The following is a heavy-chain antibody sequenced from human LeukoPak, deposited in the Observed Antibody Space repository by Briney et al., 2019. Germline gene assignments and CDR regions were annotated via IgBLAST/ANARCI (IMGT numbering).Heavy chain of an antibody. CDR2: IYSGGST. J-gene: IGHJ4*02. Sequence: PGGSLRLSCAASGFTVSSNYMSWVRQAPGKGLEWVSVIYSGGSTYYADSVKGRFTISRDNSKSTLYLQMSSLRAGDTAVYYCAKDLATAATWGDYFDYWGQGTLVTVSS. V-gene: IGHV3-53*05. D-gene: IGHD2-15*01. CDR3: AKDLATAATWGDYFDY. CDR1: GFTVSSNY.